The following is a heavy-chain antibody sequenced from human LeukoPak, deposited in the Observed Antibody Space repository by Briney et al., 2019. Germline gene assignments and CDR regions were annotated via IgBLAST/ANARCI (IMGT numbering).Heavy chain of an antibody. D-gene: IGHD6-13*01. J-gene: IGHJ6*02. CDR3: ARDFSAATGPSFYYSGMDV. CDR1: GFTFSSNS. CDR2: ISSSSSYI. V-gene: IGHV3-21*04. Sequence: GGSLRLSCAASGFTFSSNSLNWVRQAPGKGLEWVSTISSSSSYIYYADSVKGRFTISRDNAKNSLFLQMDSLRAEDTAVYYCARDFSAATGPSFYYSGMDVWGQGTTVTVSS.